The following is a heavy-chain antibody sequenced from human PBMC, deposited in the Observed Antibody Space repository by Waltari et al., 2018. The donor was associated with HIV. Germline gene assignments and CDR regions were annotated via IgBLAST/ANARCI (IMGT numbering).Heavy chain of an antibody. CDR1: GGSISSSSYY. J-gene: IGHJ6*02. D-gene: IGHD1-1*01. Sequence: QLQLQESGPGLVQPSETLSLTCTVPGGSISSSSYYWGWIRQPPGKGLEWIGSIYYSGSTYYNPSLKSRVTISVDTSKNQFSLKLSSVTAADTAVYYCARLRSTGTSYYYYGMDVWGQGTTVTVSS. CDR2: IYYSGST. CDR3: ARLRSTGTSYYYYGMDV. V-gene: IGHV4-39*01.